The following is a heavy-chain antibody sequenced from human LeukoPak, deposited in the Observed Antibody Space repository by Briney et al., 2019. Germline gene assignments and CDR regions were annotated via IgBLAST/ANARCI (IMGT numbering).Heavy chain of an antibody. V-gene: IGHV4-34*01. CDR2: INHSGST. CDR3: ARRIAAAGWVDY. J-gene: IGHJ4*02. Sequence: SETLSLTCAVYGGSFSGYYWSWIRQPPGKGLEWIGEINHSGSTNYNPSLKSRVTISVDTSKNQFSLKLSSVTAADPAVYYCARRIAAAGWVDYWGQGTLVTVSS. CDR1: GGSFSGYY. D-gene: IGHD6-13*01.